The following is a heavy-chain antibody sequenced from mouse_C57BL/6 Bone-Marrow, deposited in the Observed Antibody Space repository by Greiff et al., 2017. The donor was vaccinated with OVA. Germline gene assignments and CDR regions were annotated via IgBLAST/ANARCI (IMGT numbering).Heavy chain of an antibody. Sequence: EVQRVESGPGMVKPSQSLSLTCTVTGYSITSGYDWHWIRHFPGNKLEWMGYISYSGSTNYNPSLKSRISITHDTSKNHFFLKLNSVTTEDTATYYCARDTGTDYAMDYWGQGTSVTVSS. CDR1: GYSITSGYD. J-gene: IGHJ4*01. V-gene: IGHV3-1*01. CDR3: ARDTGTDYAMDY. D-gene: IGHD4-1*01. CDR2: ISYSGST.